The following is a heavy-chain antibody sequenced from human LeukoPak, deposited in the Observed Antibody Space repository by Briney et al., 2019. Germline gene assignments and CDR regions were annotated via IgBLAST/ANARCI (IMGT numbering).Heavy chain of an antibody. CDR3: ARDKQVGATHFDF. Sequence: GGSLRLSCAASGFTFSSYWMNWVRQAPGKGLEWVANIRQDGSEIYYVDSVKGRFTISRDNAKNSLYLQMNSLRAEDTAVYYCARDKQVGATHFDFWGQGTLVTVSS. J-gene: IGHJ4*02. CDR2: IRQDGSEI. CDR1: GFTFSSYW. V-gene: IGHV3-7*01. D-gene: IGHD1-26*01.